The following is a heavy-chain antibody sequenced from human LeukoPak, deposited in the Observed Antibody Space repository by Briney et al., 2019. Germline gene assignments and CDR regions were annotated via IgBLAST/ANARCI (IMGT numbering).Heavy chain of an antibody. Sequence: PGGSLRLSCAASGVTFSKFGMHWVRQAPGKGVEWVAVVSYDGNNKHYADSVKGRFTFSRDSSKNTLYLQMNSLGAEDTAVYYCAKCRAAYYYDSREIDYWGQGTLVTVSS. J-gene: IGHJ4*02. V-gene: IGHV3-30*18. CDR2: VSYDGNNK. D-gene: IGHD3-22*01. CDR1: GVTFSKFG. CDR3: AKCRAAYYYDSREIDY.